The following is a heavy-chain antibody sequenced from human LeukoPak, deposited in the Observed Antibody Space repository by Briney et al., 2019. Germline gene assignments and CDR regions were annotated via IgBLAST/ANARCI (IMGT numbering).Heavy chain of an antibody. CDR3: ARVVRGVNTYYFDY. J-gene: IGHJ4*02. V-gene: IGHV3-30-3*01. D-gene: IGHD3-10*01. CDR1: GFTFSSYA. CDR2: ISYDGSNK. Sequence: GGSLRLSCAASGFTFSSYAMHWVRPAPGKGLEWVAVISYDGSNKYYADSVKGRFTISRDNSKNTLYLQMNSLRAEDTAVYYCARVVRGVNTYYFDYWGQGTLVTVSS.